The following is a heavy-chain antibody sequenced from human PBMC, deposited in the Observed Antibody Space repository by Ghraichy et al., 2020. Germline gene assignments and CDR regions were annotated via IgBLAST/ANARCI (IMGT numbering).Heavy chain of an antibody. V-gene: IGHV6-1*01. CDR3: ARDVWGFDL. CDR2: TYYRSKWYD. Sequence: SQTLSLTCAISGDSVSRDTAAWNWVRQSPSGGLEWLGRTYYRSKWYDDYAGSVKGRIVVKPDTSKNQFSLQLNSVTPDDTAVYFCARDVWGFDLWGQGILVTVSS. D-gene: IGHD7-27*01. CDR1: GDSVSRDTAA. J-gene: IGHJ4*02.